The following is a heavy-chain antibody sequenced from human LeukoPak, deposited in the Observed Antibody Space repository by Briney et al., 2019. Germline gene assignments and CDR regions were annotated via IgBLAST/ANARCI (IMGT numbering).Heavy chain of an antibody. V-gene: IGHV3-11*04. D-gene: IGHD2-15*01. J-gene: IGHJ3*02. CDR1: GFTFSDYY. Sequence: GGSLRLSCAASGFTFSDYYMSWIRQAPGKGLEWVSYISSSGSTIYYADSVKGRFTISRDNAKNSLYLQMNSLRAEDTAVYYCARSRPSRYCSGGSCTHHAFDIWGQWTMVTVSS. CDR3: ARSRPSRYCSGGSCTHHAFDI. CDR2: ISSSGSTI.